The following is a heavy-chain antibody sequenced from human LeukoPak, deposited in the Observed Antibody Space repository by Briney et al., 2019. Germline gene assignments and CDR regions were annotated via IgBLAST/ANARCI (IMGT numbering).Heavy chain of an antibody. CDR3: ARKSGYCTNGVCYHYFDY. J-gene: IGHJ4*02. CDR1: GGTFSSYT. D-gene: IGHD2-8*01. V-gene: IGHV1-69*02. Sequence: SVKVSCKASGGTFSSYTISWVRQARGQGLEWMGMIIPIRGIENYAQKFQGRVTITADKSTRTAYMELSSLRSEDTAVYYCARKSGYCTNGVCYHYFDYWGQGTLVTVSS. CDR2: IIPIRGIE.